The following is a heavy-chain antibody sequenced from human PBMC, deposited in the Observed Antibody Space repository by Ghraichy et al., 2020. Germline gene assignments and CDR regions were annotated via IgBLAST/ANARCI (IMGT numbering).Heavy chain of an antibody. D-gene: IGHD3-10*01. V-gene: IGHV4-4*07. J-gene: IGHJ4*02. Sequence: SQTLSLTCTVSGGSISRYYWSWIRQPAGKGLEWIGRIYTSGSTNYNPSLKSRVTMSVDTSKNQFSLKLSSVTAADTAVYYCAREGSWFGELLSHFDYWGQGTLVTVSS. CDR1: GGSISRYY. CDR2: IYTSGST. CDR3: AREGSWFGELLSHFDY.